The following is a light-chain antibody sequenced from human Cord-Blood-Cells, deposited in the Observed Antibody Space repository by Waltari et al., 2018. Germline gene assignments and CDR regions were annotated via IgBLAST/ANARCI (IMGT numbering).Light chain of an antibody. CDR3: SSYTYSSTV. V-gene: IGLV2-14*01. CDR1: SSDVGGYNY. J-gene: IGLJ2*01. Sequence: QSALTQPASVSGSPGQSITISCTGTSSDVGGYNYVSWYQQHPGKAPKLMIFDVSNPSSVVSISVSDSKSADTASLSISEVQAEDDADYYCSSYTYSSTVCGGGTKLTVL. CDR2: DVS.